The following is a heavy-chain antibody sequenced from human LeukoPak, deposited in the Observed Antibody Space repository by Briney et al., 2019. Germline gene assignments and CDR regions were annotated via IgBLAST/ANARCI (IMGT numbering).Heavy chain of an antibody. CDR3: ARVADYASNWFDP. J-gene: IGHJ5*02. CDR1: GGTFSSYA. D-gene: IGHD4-17*01. Sequence: SVKVSCKASGGTFSSYAISWVRQAPGQGLEWMGGIIPIFGTANYAQKFQGRVTITADESTSTAYMGLSSLRSEDTAVYYCARVADYASNWFDPWGQGTLVTVSS. CDR2: IIPIFGTA. V-gene: IGHV1-69*13.